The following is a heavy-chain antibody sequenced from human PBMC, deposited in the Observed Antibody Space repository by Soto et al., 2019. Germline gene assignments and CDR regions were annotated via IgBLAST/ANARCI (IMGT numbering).Heavy chain of an antibody. CDR3: ARQASGGSHFDN. V-gene: IGHV4-4*02. D-gene: IGHD2-15*01. J-gene: IGHJ4*02. Sequence: QVQLQESGPGLVKPSGTLSLTCAVSSGSISSTNWWIWVRQPPGEGLGWIGEIYHSGSTNYNPSLKSRVTILVDKSKNQFSLRLSSVTAADTAVYYCARQASGGSHFDNWGQGTLVTVSS. CDR2: IYHSGST. CDR1: SGSISSTNW.